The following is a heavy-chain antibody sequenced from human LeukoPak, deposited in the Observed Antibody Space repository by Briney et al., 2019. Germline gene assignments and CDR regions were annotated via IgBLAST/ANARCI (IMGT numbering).Heavy chain of an antibody. J-gene: IGHJ4*02. V-gene: IGHV3-21*04. D-gene: IGHD6-13*01. CDR3: ARASRKAGAGPNDY. Sequence: PGGSLRLSCAASGFTFSSYSMNWVRQAPGKGLEWVSSISSSSSYIYYADSVKGRFTISRDNAKNSLYLQMNSLRAEDTAVYYCARASRKAGAGPNDYWGQGTLVTVSS. CDR2: ISSSSSYI. CDR1: GFTFSSYS.